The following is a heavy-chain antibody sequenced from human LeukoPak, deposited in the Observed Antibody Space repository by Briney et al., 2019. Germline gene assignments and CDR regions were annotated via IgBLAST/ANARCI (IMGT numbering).Heavy chain of an antibody. D-gene: IGHD3-10*01. V-gene: IGHV3-9*01. CDR3: AKGPMVRGVPYYFDY. CDR2: ISWNSGSI. CDR1: GFTFDDYA. J-gene: IGHJ4*02. Sequence: PGRSLRLSCAASGFTFDDYAMHWVRQAPGKGLEWVSGISWNSGSIGYADSVKGRFTISRDNAKNSLYLQMNRLRAEDTALYYCAKGPMVRGVPYYFDYWGQGTLVTVSS.